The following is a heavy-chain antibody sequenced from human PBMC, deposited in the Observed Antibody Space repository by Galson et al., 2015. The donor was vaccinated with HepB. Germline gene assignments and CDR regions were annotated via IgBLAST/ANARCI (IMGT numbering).Heavy chain of an antibody. Sequence: SLRLSCAASGFTFSSYWMSWVRQAPGKGLEWVANIKQDGSEKYYVDSVKGRFTISRDNAKNSLYLQMNSLRAEDTAVYYCAKDPSTYYYDSSGYHIDIWGQGTMVTVSS. CDR3: AKDPSTYYYDSSGYHIDI. D-gene: IGHD3-22*01. CDR2: IKQDGSEK. V-gene: IGHV3-7*03. CDR1: GFTFSSYW. J-gene: IGHJ3*02.